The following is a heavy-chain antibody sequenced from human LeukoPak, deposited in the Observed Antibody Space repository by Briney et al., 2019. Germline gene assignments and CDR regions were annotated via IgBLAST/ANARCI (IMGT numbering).Heavy chain of an antibody. V-gene: IGHV1-2*02. CDR3: ARWQGSGEEKVDY. J-gene: IGHJ4*02. CDR1: GYTFTCYY. Sequence: ASVKVSCKPSGYTFTCYYMHWVRQAPGQGLEWMGWINPHRGGTHYAQTVQGRVTMTRDTSISTAYMELSRLRSDDTAVYYCARWQGSGEEKVDYWGQGSLVTVSS. CDR2: INPHRGGT. D-gene: IGHD3-10*01.